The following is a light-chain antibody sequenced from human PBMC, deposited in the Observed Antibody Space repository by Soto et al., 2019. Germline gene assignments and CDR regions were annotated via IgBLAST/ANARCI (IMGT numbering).Light chain of an antibody. CDR1: SSDVGAYNY. Sequence: QSALTQPASVSGSPGQSITVSCTGTSSDVGAYNYVSWYQQHPGKAPKLMIYEVSNRPSGVSNRFSGSKSGNMASLTISGLQAEDEADYYCSSFTNSATRVFGGGNKLTVL. CDR2: EVS. CDR3: SSFTNSATRV. J-gene: IGLJ3*02. V-gene: IGLV2-14*01.